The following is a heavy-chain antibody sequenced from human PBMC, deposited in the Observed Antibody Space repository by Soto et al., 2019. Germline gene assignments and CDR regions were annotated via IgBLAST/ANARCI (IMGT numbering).Heavy chain of an antibody. D-gene: IGHD3-10*01. CDR2: IYHRGST. V-gene: IGHV4-30-2*01. CDR1: GGSISCGGYS. Sequence: QLQLQESGSGLVKPSQTLSLTCAVSGGSISCGGYSWSWIRQPPGKGLEWIGYIYHRGSTSYNPSLKSRDTISVGRSKNQISLKLSSVTAADTGVYYCARGRYYYGSGSYYNHWGQGTLVTVSS. J-gene: IGHJ5*02. CDR3: ARGRYYYGSGSYYNH.